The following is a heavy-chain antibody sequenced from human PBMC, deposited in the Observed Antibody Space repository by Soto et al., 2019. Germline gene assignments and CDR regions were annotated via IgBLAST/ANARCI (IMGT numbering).Heavy chain of an antibody. CDR2: IYYSGST. CDR1: GGSISSGGYY. CDR3: ARDLVASMVAFDI. Sequence: QVQLQESGPGLVKPSQTLSLTCTVSGGSISSGGYYWSWIRQHPGKGLEWIVYIYYSGSTYYNPSLKSRVTISVDTSKNQFSLKLSSVTAADTAVYYCARDLVASMVAFDIWGQGTMVTVSS. V-gene: IGHV4-31*03. D-gene: IGHD3-10*01. J-gene: IGHJ3*02.